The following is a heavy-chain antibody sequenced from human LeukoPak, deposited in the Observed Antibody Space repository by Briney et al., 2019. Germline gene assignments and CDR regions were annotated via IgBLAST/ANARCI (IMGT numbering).Heavy chain of an antibody. Sequence: PGRSLRLSCAASGFTFDDYAMHWVRQAPGKGLEWVSGISWNSGSIGYADSVKGRFTISRDNAKNSLYLQMNSLRAEDTAVYYCARDGGRIEIVGATDASFDYWGQGTLVTVSS. CDR1: GFTFDDYA. J-gene: IGHJ4*02. CDR2: ISWNSGSI. CDR3: ARDGGRIEIVGATDASFDY. D-gene: IGHD1-26*01. V-gene: IGHV3-9*01.